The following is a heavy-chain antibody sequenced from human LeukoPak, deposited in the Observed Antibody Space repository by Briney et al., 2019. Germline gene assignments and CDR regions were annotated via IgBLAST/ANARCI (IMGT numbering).Heavy chain of an antibody. J-gene: IGHJ4*02. Sequence: SETLSLTCTVSGDSITNYYWGWIRQPPGKGLEWIGSIYYSGSTYYNPSLKSRVTISVDTSKNQFSLKLSSVTAADTAVYYCARTGSSGWYSDYWGQGTLVTVSS. CDR1: GDSITNYY. CDR2: IYYSGST. V-gene: IGHV4-39*07. D-gene: IGHD6-19*01. CDR3: ARTGSSGWYSDY.